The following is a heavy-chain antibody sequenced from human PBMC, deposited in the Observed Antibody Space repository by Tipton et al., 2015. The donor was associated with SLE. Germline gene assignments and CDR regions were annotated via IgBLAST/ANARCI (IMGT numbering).Heavy chain of an antibody. CDR1: GGSISSYY. Sequence: LRLSCTVSGGSISSYYWSWIRQSPGKGLEWIGYIYNSGRTNYNPSLESRVTISADTSKNRFSLQLSSVTAADAAVYFCARANGVVGGQVPYWYFENWGRGTLVTVSS. D-gene: IGHD1-26*01. CDR3: ARANGVVGGQVPYWYFEN. V-gene: IGHV4-59*01. J-gene: IGHJ2*01. CDR2: IYNSGRT.